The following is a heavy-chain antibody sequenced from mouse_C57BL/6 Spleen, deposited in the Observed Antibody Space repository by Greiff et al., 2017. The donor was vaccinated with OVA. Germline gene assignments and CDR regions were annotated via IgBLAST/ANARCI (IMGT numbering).Heavy chain of an antibody. D-gene: IGHD2-4*01. J-gene: IGHJ1*03. CDR3: ARSLFMITTGYFDV. CDR2: INPNNGGT. CDR1: GYTFTDYN. Sequence: EVQLQQSGPELVKPGASVKIPCKASGYTFTDYNMDWVKQSHGKSLEWIGDINPNNGGTIYNQKFKGKATLTVDKSSSTAYMELRSLTSEDTAVYYCARSLFMITTGYFDVWGTGTTVTVSS. V-gene: IGHV1-18*01.